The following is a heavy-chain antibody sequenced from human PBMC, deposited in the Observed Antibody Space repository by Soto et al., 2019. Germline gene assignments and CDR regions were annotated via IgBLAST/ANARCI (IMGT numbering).Heavy chain of an antibody. CDR1: GFTFSSYA. Sequence: PGGSLRLSCAASGFTFSSYAMSWVRQAPGKGLEWVSAISGSGGSTYYADSVKGRFTISRDNSKNTLYLQMNSLRAEDTAVYYCSKDMFEVVIPDAFDIWGQGTMVTVSS. V-gene: IGHV3-23*01. CDR3: SKDMFEVVIPDAFDI. J-gene: IGHJ3*02. CDR2: ISGSGGST. D-gene: IGHD3-3*01.